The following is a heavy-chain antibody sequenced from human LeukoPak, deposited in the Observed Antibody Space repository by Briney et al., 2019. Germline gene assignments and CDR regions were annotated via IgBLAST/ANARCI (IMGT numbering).Heavy chain of an antibody. V-gene: IGHV4-34*01. CDR1: GGSFSGYY. Sequence: SETLSLTCAVYGGSFSGYYWSWIRQPPGKGLEWIGEINHSGSTNYNPSLKSRVTISADTSKNQFSLKLSSVTAADTAVYYCARKSAIRSYGLDRGLYFDYWGQGTLVTVSS. CDR3: ARKSAIRSYGLDRGLYFDY. CDR2: INHSGST. D-gene: IGHD5-18*01. J-gene: IGHJ4*02.